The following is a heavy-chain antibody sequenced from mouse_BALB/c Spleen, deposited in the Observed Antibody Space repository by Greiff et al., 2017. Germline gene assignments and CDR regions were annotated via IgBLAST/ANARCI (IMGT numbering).Heavy chain of an antibody. CDR3: ARPDYYYAMDY. CDR2: ISSGSSTI. J-gene: IGHJ4*01. CDR1: GFTFSSFG. Sequence: EVKLVESGGGLVQPGGSRKLSCAASGFTFSSFGMHWVRQAPEKGLEWVAYISSGSSTIYYADTVKGRFTISRDNPKNTLFLQMTRLRSEDTAMYYCARPDYYYAMDYWGQGTSVTVSS. V-gene: IGHV5-17*02.